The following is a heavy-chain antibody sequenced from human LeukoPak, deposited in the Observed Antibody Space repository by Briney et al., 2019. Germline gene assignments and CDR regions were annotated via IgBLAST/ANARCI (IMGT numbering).Heavy chain of an antibody. V-gene: IGHV4-59*01. J-gene: IGHJ6*03. D-gene: IGHD6-13*01. Sequence: SETLSLTCTVSGGSISSYYWSWIRQPPGKGLEWIGYIYYSESTNYNPSLKSRVTISVDTSKNQFSLKLSSVTAADTAVYYCARGQQQLNYYYYYYMDVWGKGTTVTISS. CDR2: IYYSEST. CDR1: GGSISSYY. CDR3: ARGQQQLNYYYYYYMDV.